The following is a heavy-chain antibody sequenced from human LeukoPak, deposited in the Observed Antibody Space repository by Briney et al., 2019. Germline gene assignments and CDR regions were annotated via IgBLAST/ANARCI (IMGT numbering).Heavy chain of an antibody. CDR1: GGSISSGGYS. CDR2: IYHSGST. CDR3: ARAADSSSWLNWLDP. J-gene: IGHJ5*02. D-gene: IGHD6-13*01. Sequence: SETLSLTCAVSGGSISSGGYSWSWIRQPPGKGLEWIGYIYHSGSTYYNPSLKSRVTISVDTSKNQFSLKLNSVTAADTAVYYCARAADSSSWLNWLDPWGQGTLVTVSS. V-gene: IGHV4-30-2*01.